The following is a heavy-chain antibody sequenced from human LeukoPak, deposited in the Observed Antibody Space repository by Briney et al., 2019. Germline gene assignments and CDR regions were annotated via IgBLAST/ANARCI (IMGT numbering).Heavy chain of an antibody. Sequence: SVKVSCNASGGTFSSYAISLVRQARGQGLEWMGRIIPIFGTANYAQKFQGRVTITTDESTSTAYMELSSLRSEDTAVYYCARDGYYYDSSGYDYWGQGTLVTVSS. CDR3: ARDGYYYDSSGYDY. D-gene: IGHD3-22*01. V-gene: IGHV1-69*05. CDR1: GGTFSSYA. J-gene: IGHJ4*02. CDR2: IIPIFGTA.